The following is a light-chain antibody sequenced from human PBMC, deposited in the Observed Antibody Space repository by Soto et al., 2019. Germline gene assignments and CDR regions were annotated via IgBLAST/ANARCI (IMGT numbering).Light chain of an antibody. J-gene: IGLJ1*01. CDR2: EGS. V-gene: IGLV2-23*01. Sequence: QSALTQPASVSGSPGQSITISCTGTSSDVGSYNFVSWYQQHPGKAPKLMIYEGSKRPSGVSNRFSGSKSGNTASLTISGLQAEDEADDYCCSYAGSSTWVFGTGTKLTVL. CDR3: CSYAGSSTWV. CDR1: SSDVGSYNF.